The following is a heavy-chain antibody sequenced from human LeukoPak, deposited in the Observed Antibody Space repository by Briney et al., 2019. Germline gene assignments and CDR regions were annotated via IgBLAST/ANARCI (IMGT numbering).Heavy chain of an antibody. Sequence: ASVTVSCKASGYTFTSYYMHWVRQAPGQGLEWMGIINPSGGSTSYAQKFQGRVTMTRDTSTSTVYMELSSLRSEDTAVYYCARVFQKQLADYWGQGTLVTVSS. CDR2: INPSGGST. D-gene: IGHD6-13*01. J-gene: IGHJ4*02. CDR1: GYTFTSYY. CDR3: ARVFQKQLADY. V-gene: IGHV1-46*01.